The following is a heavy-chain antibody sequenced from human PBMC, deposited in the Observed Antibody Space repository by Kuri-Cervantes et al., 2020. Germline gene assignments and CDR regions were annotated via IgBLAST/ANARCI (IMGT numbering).Heavy chain of an antibody. D-gene: IGHD2-15*01. CDR2: IYYSGGT. J-gene: IGHJ4*02. CDR1: GGSISTYY. CDR3: ARGVEGFLDYFNY. Sequence: ESLKISCTVSGGSISTYYWSWIRQPPGKGLEWIGYIYYSGGTNYNPSLKSRVTISVDTSKNQFSLRLTSVTAADTVVYYCARGVEGFLDYFNYWGQGTLVTVSS. V-gene: IGHV4-59*01.